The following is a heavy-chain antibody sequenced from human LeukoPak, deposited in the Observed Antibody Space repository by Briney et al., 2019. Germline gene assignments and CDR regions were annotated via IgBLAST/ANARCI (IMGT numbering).Heavy chain of an antibody. CDR3: EGNAGY. Sequence: GGSLRLSCAASGFTFSTYWMSWVRQAPGKGLEWVANIKKDGSEKYYVDSVKGRFTISRDNAKNSLYLQMNSLRVEDTAVYYCEGNAGYWGQGTLVTVSS. V-gene: IGHV3-7*01. D-gene: IGHD2-2*01. CDR2: IKKDGSEK. CDR1: GFTFSTYW. J-gene: IGHJ4*02.